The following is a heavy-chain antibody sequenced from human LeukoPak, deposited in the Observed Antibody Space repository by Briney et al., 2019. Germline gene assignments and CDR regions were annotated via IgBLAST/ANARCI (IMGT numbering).Heavy chain of an antibody. J-gene: IGHJ4*02. CDR3: GSGGLRWSLNPDF. D-gene: IGHD4-23*01. Sequence: GGSLRLSCAASGFTFSSYAMHWVRQAPGKGLEWVAVISYDGSNKYYADSVKGRFTISRDNSKNTLYLQMNSLRAEDTAVYYCGSGGLRWSLNPDFWGQGTLVTVSS. CDR1: GFTFSSYA. CDR2: ISYDGSNK. V-gene: IGHV3-30-3*01.